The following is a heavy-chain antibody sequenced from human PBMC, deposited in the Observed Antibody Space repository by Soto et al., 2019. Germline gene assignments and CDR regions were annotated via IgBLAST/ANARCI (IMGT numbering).Heavy chain of an antibody. J-gene: IGHJ4*02. V-gene: IGHV4-39*01. D-gene: IGHD4-17*01. CDR3: ATFYGDYVSY. Sequence: SETLSLTCTFSGCSISSSSYYLGWIRQPPGKGLEWIGSIYYSGSTFYNPSLKSRVTISVDTSKNQFSLKLSSVTAADTAVYYCATFYGDYVSYWGQGTLVTVSS. CDR1: GCSISSSSYY. CDR2: IYYSGST.